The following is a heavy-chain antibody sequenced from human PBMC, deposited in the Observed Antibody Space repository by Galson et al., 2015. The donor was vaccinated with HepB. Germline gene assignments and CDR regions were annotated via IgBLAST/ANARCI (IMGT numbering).Heavy chain of an antibody. Sequence: PALVKPTQTLTLTCTFSGFSLRTSGMCVSWIRQPPGKALEWLARIDWDDDKYYSTSLKTRLTISKDTSKNQVVLTMTNMDPVDTATYYCARFFRDYGSGSYYNNYYGMDVWGQGTTVTVSS. CDR2: IDWDDDK. J-gene: IGHJ6*02. CDR3: ARFFRDYGSGSYYNNYYGMDV. CDR1: GFSLRTSGMC. V-gene: IGHV2-70*11. D-gene: IGHD3-10*01.